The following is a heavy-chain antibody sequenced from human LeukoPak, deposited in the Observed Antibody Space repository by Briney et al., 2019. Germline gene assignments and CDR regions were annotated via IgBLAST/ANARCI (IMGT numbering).Heavy chain of an antibody. D-gene: IGHD4-11*01. Sequence: GGSLRLSCAASGCTYSHYGMHWVRQAPGKGLEWVAVIWSDGTEKYYADAVKGRFTISRDTSRNTLSLQMNSLTGEDTAVYYCAKDAQSGFDYSNSLEYWGQGPLVTVSS. CDR1: GCTYSHYG. CDR3: AKDAQSGFDYSNSLEY. J-gene: IGHJ4*02. CDR2: IWSDGTEK. V-gene: IGHV3-33*06.